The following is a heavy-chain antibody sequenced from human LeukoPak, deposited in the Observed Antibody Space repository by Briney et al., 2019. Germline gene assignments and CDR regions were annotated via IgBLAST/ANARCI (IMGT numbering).Heavy chain of an antibody. Sequence: GASVKVSCKASGYTFTNFGISWVRQAPGQGLEWMGWISAYDGDTNSAQKLQGRVTMTTDTSTSTAYMELRSLRYDDTAVYYCARQGSSGYHNWFEPWGQGTQVTVSS. V-gene: IGHV1-18*01. CDR1: GYTFTNFG. D-gene: IGHD3-22*01. J-gene: IGHJ5*02. CDR2: ISAYDGDT. CDR3: ARQGSSGYHNWFEP.